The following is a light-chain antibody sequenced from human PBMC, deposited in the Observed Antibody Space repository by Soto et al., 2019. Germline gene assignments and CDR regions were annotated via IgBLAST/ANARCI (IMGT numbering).Light chain of an antibody. CDR3: QHTRTTPRT. Sequence: DIQMTQSPSSLFASVGDRVTITCRASQGISTFLHWYQQRPGKAPSLIIYGASNLQSGVPSRFSGRGSGTEFSLTISTLQPEDGATYYFQHTRTTPRTFGQGTKVEIK. V-gene: IGKV1-39*01. CDR1: QGISTF. CDR2: GAS. J-gene: IGKJ1*01.